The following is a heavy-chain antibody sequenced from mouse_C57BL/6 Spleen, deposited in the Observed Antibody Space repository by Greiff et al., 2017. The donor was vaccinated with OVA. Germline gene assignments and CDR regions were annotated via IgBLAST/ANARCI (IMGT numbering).Heavy chain of an antibody. CDR1: GYSITSGYY. CDR3: ARDRILGGYAMDY. V-gene: IGHV3-6*01. J-gene: IGHJ4*01. CDR2: ISYDGSN. Sequence: EVKLQESGPGLVKPSQSLSLTCSVTGYSITSGYYWNWIRQFPGNKLEWMGYISYDGSNNYNPSLKNRISITRDTSKNQFFLKLNSVTTEDTATYYCARDRILGGYAMDYWGQGTSVTVSS. D-gene: IGHD1-1*01.